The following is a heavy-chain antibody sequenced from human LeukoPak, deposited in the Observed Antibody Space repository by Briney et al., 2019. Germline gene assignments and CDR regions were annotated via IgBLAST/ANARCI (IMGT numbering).Heavy chain of an antibody. CDR1: GFTFSSYW. Sequence: PGGSLRLSCGASGFTFSSYWMSWVRQAPGKGLEWVANIKQDGSEKQYVDSVKGRFAISRDNAENSLYLQMNSLKAEDTAVYYCGRFTRSGDSVYWGQGTLVTVSS. CDR3: GRFTRSGDSVY. V-gene: IGHV3-7*04. J-gene: IGHJ4*02. D-gene: IGHD7-27*01. CDR2: IKQDGSEK.